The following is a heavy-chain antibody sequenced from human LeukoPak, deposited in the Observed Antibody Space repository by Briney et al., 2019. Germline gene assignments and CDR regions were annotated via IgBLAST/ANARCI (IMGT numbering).Heavy chain of an antibody. CDR2: INWNGGST. CDR3: VLYCSTTSCYIDY. CDR1: GSYW. Sequence: PGGSLRLSCAASGSYWMHWVRQAPGKGLEWVSGINWNGGSTGYADSVKGRFTISRDNAKNSLYLQMNSLRAEDTALYYCVLYCSTTSCYIDYWAREPWSPSPQ. V-gene: IGHV3-20*04. J-gene: IGHJ4*02. D-gene: IGHD2-2*02.